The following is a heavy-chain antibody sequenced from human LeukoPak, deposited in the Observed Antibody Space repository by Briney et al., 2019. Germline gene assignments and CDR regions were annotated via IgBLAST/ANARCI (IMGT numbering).Heavy chain of an antibody. CDR2: INHSGST. V-gene: IGHV4-34*01. Sequence: QSSETLSLTCAVYGGSFSGYYWSWIRQPPGKGLEWIGEINHSGSTNYNPSLKSRVTISVDTSKNQFSLKLSSVTAADAAVYYCARLSFGSGSRYNFYFDFWGQGAPVTVSA. J-gene: IGHJ4*02. D-gene: IGHD3-10*01. CDR1: GGSFSGYY. CDR3: ARLSFGSGSRYNFYFDF.